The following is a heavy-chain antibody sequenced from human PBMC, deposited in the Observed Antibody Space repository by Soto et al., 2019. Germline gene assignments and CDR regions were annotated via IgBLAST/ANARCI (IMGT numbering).Heavy chain of an antibody. CDR2: IFPSGTT. CDR3: ARSREFDY. V-gene: IGHV4-30-2*01. Sequence: PAETLSLTCCVSCGSLSGATYSLNWIRQPPGKGLEWIGYIFPSGTTYYNPSLKSRVTISIDVSKNQFSLSLRSLTAADTAVYYCARSREFDYWSQGTLVTVSS. J-gene: IGHJ4*02. CDR1: CGSLSGATYS.